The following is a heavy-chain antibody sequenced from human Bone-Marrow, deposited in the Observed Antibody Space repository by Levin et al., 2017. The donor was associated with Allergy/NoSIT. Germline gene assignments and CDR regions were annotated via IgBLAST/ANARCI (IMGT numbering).Heavy chain of an antibody. Sequence: GGSLRLSCVGSGFIFSNYWMNWVRQAPGKGLEWVANINKDGSERNYADSVKGRFTISRDTTKNSLSLQMNTLRAEDTAVYYCASHGHYYENDDYMYYFDYWGRGTPVTVSS. V-gene: IGHV3-7*01. CDR2: INKDGSER. CDR1: GFIFSNYW. CDR3: ASHGHYYENDDYMYYFDY. J-gene: IGHJ4*02. D-gene: IGHD3-16*01.